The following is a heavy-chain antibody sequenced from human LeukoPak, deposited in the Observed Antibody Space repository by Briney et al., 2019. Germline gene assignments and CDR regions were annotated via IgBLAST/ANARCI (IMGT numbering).Heavy chain of an antibody. CDR1: GYTFTSYD. J-gene: IGHJ6*03. CDR3: ARSFYDFWSGYRYYYYYMDV. V-gene: IGHV1-8*03. CDR2: MNPNSGNT. Sequence: ASVKVSCKASGYTFTSYDINWVRQATGQGLEWMGWMNPNSGNTGYAQKFQGRVTFTRNTSISTAYMELRSLRSDDTAVYYCARSFYDFWSGYRYYYYYMDVWGKGTTVTVSS. D-gene: IGHD3-3*01.